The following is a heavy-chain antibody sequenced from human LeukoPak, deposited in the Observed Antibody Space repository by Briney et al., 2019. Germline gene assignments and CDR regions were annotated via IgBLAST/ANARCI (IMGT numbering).Heavy chain of an antibody. CDR2: ISSSSSYI. J-gene: IGHJ4*02. V-gene: IGHV3-21*01. D-gene: IGHD5-18*01. Sequence: GGSLRLSCAASGFTFSSYSMNWVRQAPGKGLEWVSSISSSSSYIYYADSVKGRFTISRDNAKNSLYLQMISLRAADRAVYYCASPTGGGYNYGYFDYWGQGTLVTVSS. CDR1: GFTFSSYS. CDR3: ASPTGGGYNYGYFDY.